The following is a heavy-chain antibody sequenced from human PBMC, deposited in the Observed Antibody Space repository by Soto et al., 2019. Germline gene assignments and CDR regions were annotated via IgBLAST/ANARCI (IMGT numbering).Heavy chain of an antibody. V-gene: IGHV1-18*01. CDR1: GYAFTTYG. Sequence: QVHLVQSGAEVKKPGASVKVSCQGSGYAFTTYGITWVRQAPGQGLEWMVWISAHNGNTNYAQKLQARFTETRDTSTSTAYMELRSLRYDDTAVSYCARGRYGAYWGQGSLVTVSS. CDR2: ISAHNGNT. CDR3: ARGRYGAY. J-gene: IGHJ4*02. D-gene: IGHD3-10*01.